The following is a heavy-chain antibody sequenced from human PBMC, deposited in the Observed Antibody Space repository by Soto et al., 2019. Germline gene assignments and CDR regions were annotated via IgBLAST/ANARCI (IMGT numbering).Heavy chain of an antibody. D-gene: IGHD2-8*02. Sequence: QITLKESGPTLVKPTETLTLTCTFSGFSLRTSGVGVGWIRQPPGKALEWVALIYWDDDKRYSPSLKNRLTITKDTPKNQVDLPMTNRDPVDTVTYYGAHRLGGYWAYWGQGTLGPVSS. CDR2: IYWDDDK. CDR3: AHRLGGYWAY. J-gene: IGHJ4*02. V-gene: IGHV2-5*02. CDR1: GFSLRTSGVG.